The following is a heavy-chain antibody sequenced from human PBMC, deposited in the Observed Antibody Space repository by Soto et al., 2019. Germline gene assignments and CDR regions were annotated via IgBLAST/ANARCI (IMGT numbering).Heavy chain of an antibody. Sequence: GGSLRLSCADSGFTFSSYAMHWVRQAPGKGLRWVAVISYDGSNKYYADSVKGRFTISRDNSKNTLYLQMNRLRAEDTAVYYCAREYDFWSGYSAFDYWGQGTLVTVSS. CDR3: AREYDFWSGYSAFDY. V-gene: IGHV3-30-3*01. D-gene: IGHD3-3*01. CDR1: GFTFSSYA. CDR2: ISYDGSNK. J-gene: IGHJ4*02.